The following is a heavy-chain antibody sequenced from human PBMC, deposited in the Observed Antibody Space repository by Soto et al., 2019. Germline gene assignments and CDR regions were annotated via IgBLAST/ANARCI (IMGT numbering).Heavy chain of an antibody. CDR2: IYYSGST. CDR3: ARGVVDIVATIKVYYFDY. J-gene: IGHJ4*02. CDR1: GGSISSGGYY. V-gene: IGHV4-31*03. D-gene: IGHD5-12*01. Sequence: SSETLSLTCTVSGGSISSGGYYWSWIRQHPGKGLEWIGYIYYSGSTYYNPSLKSRVTISVDTSKNQFSLKLSSVTAADTAVYYCARGVVDIVATIKVYYFDYWGQGTLVTVSS.